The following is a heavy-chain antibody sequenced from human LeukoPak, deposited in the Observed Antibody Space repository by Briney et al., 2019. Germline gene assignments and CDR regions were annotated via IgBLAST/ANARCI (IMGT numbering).Heavy chain of an antibody. D-gene: IGHD6-19*01. J-gene: IGHJ5*02. V-gene: IGHV3-30-3*01. Sequence: PGGSLRLSCAASGFTFSSYAMHWVRQAPGKGLEWVAVISYDGSNKYYADSVKGRFTISRDNSKNALYLQMNSLRAEDTAVYYCARLAFDPWGQGTLDTVSS. CDR2: ISYDGSNK. CDR1: GFTFSSYA. CDR3: ARLAFDP.